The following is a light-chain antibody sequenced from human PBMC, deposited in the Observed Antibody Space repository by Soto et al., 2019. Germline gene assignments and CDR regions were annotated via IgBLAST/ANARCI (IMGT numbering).Light chain of an antibody. CDR2: KAS. CDR3: QQYKSYTPYT. Sequence: DIQMTQSPSTLSASVGDRVTFTCRASESVSTWLAWYQQKPGKAPKLLIYKASTLESRVPSRFSGSGSGTEFTLTISSLQPDDFATYYCQQYKSYTPYTFGQGTKLEIK. CDR1: ESVSTW. V-gene: IGKV1-5*03. J-gene: IGKJ2*01.